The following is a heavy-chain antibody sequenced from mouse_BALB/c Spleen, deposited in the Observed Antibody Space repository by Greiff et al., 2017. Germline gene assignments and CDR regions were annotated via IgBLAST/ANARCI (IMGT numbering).Heavy chain of an antibody. CDR3: ARQGYYWYFDV. V-gene: IGHV3-2*02. D-gene: IGHD2-2*01. J-gene: IGHJ1*01. CDR2: ISYSGST. Sequence: EVKVEESGPGLVKPSQSLSLTCTVTGYSITSDYAWNWIRQFPGNKLEWMGYISYSGSTSYNPSLKSRISITRDTSKNQFFLQLNSVTTEDTATYYCARQGYYWYFDVWGAGTTVTVSS. CDR1: GYSITSDYA.